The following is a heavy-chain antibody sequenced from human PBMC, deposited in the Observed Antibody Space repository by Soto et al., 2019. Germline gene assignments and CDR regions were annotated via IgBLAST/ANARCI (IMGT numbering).Heavy chain of an antibody. J-gene: IGHJ3*01. D-gene: IGHD3-10*01. CDR2: IIPAIGTP. V-gene: IGHV1-69*01. CDR1: GGTFSSFA. Sequence: QVQLVQSGSEVKKPGSSVKVSCKVSGGTFSSFAISWVRQAPGQGLEWIGGIIPAIGTPDHAPKFRGRVTITADESTSTAYLELSSLTSNDMAAYFCARDYGRQAPGLWGQGTKVTVSS. CDR3: ARDYGRQAPGL.